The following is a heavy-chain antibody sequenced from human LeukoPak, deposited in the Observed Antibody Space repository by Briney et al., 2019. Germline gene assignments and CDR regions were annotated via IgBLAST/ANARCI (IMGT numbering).Heavy chain of an antibody. V-gene: IGHV1-2*02. CDR1: GYTFTSYY. D-gene: IGHD6-19*01. CDR3: ARGQQWLVPEY. Sequence: GASVKVSCKASGYTFTSYYMHWVRQSPGQGLEWMGWINPNSGGTNYAQKFQGRVTMTRDTSTSTVYMELSSLRSEDTAVYCCARGQQWLVPEYWGQGTLVTVSS. CDR2: INPNSGGT. J-gene: IGHJ4*02.